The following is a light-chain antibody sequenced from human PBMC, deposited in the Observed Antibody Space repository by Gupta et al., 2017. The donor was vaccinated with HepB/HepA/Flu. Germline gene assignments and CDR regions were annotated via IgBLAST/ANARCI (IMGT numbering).Light chain of an antibody. CDR1: QDVRDY. V-gene: IGKV1-33*01. CDR3: QQYDNLPLT. Sequence: EIQMNQSPSSLSASVGDRVTITCQASQDVRDYLNWYQQKPGKAPKLLIYDASNLETGVPSRFNGRGSGKDFTLISSNLQPEDIATYYCQQYDNLPLTFGGGTKVEIK. CDR2: DAS. J-gene: IGKJ4*01.